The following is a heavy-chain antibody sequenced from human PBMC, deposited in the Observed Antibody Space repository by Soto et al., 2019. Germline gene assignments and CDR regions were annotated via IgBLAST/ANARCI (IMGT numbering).Heavy chain of an antibody. Sequence: SETLSLTCTVSGGSISGYYWSWIRQPPGKGLEWIGYIYYSGSTNYNPSLKSRVTISVDTSKTQFSLTLTSVTAADTAVYYCATVSSENYYYYGMDVWGQGTTVTVSS. CDR2: IYYSGST. V-gene: IGHV4-59*01. CDR3: ATVSSENYYYYGMDV. CDR1: GGSISGYY. J-gene: IGHJ6*02.